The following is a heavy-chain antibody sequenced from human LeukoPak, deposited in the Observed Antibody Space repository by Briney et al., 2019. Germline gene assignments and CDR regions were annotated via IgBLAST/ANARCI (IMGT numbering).Heavy chain of an antibody. J-gene: IGHJ4*02. D-gene: IGHD5-18*01. CDR3: ARVDSYGSEPPFDY. CDR2: ISYDGSNK. Sequence: GRSLRLSCAASGFTFSSYAMHWVRQAPGKGLEWVAVISYDGSNKYYADSVKGRFTISRDNSKNTLYLQMNSLRAEDTAVYYCARVDSYGSEPPFDYWGQGTLVTVSS. V-gene: IGHV3-30-3*01. CDR1: GFTFSSYA.